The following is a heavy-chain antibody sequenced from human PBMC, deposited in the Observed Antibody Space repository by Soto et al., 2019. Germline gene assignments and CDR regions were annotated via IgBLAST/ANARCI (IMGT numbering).Heavy chain of an antibody. V-gene: IGHV4-4*02. D-gene: IGHD6-13*01. J-gene: IGHJ4*02. CDR3: ARRGRVIAAADY. Sequence: PSDTLSPTCAVSGCAISTSNWWRWVRQPPGKGLEWIGEIYHSGSTNNNPSLKSRVTISVDKSKNQFSLKLSSVTAADTAVYYCARRGRVIAAADYWGQGTLVTVS. CDR2: IYHSGST. CDR1: GCAISTSNW.